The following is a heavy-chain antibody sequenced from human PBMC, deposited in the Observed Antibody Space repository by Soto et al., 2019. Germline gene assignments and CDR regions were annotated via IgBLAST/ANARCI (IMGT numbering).Heavy chain of an antibody. Sequence: GGSLRLSCAASGFTFSNAWMSWVRQAPGKGLEWVGRIKSKTDGGTTDYAAPVKGRFTISRDDSKNTLYLQMNSLKTEDTAVYYCTTAGYDYIWGSYQPFDYWGQGTLVTVSS. J-gene: IGHJ4*02. D-gene: IGHD3-16*02. CDR1: GFTFSNAW. V-gene: IGHV3-15*01. CDR2: IKSKTDGGTT. CDR3: TTAGYDYIWGSYQPFDY.